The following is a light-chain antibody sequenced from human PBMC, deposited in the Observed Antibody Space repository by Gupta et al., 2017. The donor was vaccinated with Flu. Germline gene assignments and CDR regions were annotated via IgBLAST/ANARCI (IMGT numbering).Light chain of an antibody. Sequence: QSVLTQPPSASGTPGPRVTISCSGTYSSIGSNTVNWYQQLPGTAPKLLIYTNDQRPSGVPDRFSASKSGTSASLAISGLQSEDEADYYCAAWNDSNFVFGPGTRVTVL. CDR2: TND. CDR1: YSSIGSNT. CDR3: AAWNDSNFV. V-gene: IGLV1-44*01. J-gene: IGLJ1*01.